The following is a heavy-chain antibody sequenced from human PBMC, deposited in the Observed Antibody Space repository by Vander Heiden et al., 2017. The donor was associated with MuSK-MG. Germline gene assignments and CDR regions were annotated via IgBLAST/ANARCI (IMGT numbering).Heavy chain of an antibody. J-gene: IGHJ5*01. CDR1: GYTFTSYD. CDR2: INPNSGNT. D-gene: IGHD6-19*01. CDR3: VREPHPRSGSGWLQGSLSAIYSRRPSAPARSILLS. Sequence: QVQLVQSGAEVKQPGASVKVSCKASGYTFTSYDINWVRQATGQGLEWMGWINPNSGNTGYAQKFQGRVTMTRNISISTAYMKLSSLRSEDTAVYYCVREPHPRSGSGWLQGSLSAIYSRRPSAPARSILLSW. V-gene: IGHV1-8*01.